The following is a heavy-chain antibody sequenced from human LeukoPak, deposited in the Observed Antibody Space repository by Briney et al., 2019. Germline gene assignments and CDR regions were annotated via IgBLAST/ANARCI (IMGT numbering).Heavy chain of an antibody. J-gene: IGHJ4*02. CDR3: AKMGVRTLLTNIVVGPTADDYLDS. Sequence: ASVTVSCKASGYTFTPYSLHWVGPAPAQGREWMAWINVVYGNTKYSQKFQGRVTIATDASASTAYMELRSLTSGDTAVYYCAKMGVRTLLTNIVVGPTADDYLDSWGQGTLVTVSS. CDR2: INVVYGNT. CDR1: GYTFTPYS. D-gene: IGHD2-21*01. V-gene: IGHV1-3*01.